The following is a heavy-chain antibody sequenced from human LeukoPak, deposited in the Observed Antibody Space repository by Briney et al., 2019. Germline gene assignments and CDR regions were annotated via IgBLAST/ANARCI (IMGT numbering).Heavy chain of an antibody. D-gene: IGHD3-10*01. V-gene: IGHV1-69*05. Sequence: ASVKVSCKASGGTFSSYAISWVRQAPGQGLEWMGRIIPIFGTANYAQKFQGRVTITTDESTSTAYMELSSLRSEDTAVYYCARINKTPVRKRPAYWFDPWGQGTLVTVSS. CDR1: GGTFSSYA. CDR3: ARINKTPVRKRPAYWFDP. J-gene: IGHJ5*02. CDR2: IIPIFGTA.